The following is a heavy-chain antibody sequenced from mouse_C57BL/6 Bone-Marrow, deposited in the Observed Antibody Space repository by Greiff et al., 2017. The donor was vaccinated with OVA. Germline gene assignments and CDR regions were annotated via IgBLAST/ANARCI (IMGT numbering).Heavy chain of an antibody. V-gene: IGHV1-55*01. Sequence: QVQLQQPGAELVKPGASVKMSCKASGYTFTSYWITWVKQRPGQGLEWIGDIYPGSGSTNYNEKFKSKDTLTVDTSSSTAYMQLSSLTSEDSAVYYCAGAYYSNSWFAYWGQGTLVTVSA. D-gene: IGHD2-5*01. CDR1: GYTFTSYW. CDR3: AGAYYSNSWFAY. CDR2: IYPGSGST. J-gene: IGHJ3*01.